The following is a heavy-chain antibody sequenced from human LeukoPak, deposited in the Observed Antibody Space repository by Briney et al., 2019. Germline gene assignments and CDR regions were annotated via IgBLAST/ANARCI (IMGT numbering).Heavy chain of an antibody. V-gene: IGHV1-2*02. CDR3: ASDCSSTSCYGESDY. J-gene: IGHJ4*02. D-gene: IGHD2-2*01. CDR2: INPNSGGT. Sequence: GASVKVSCKASGYTFTGYYMHWVRQAPGQGLEWMGWINPNSGGTNCAQKFQGRVTMTRDTSISTAYMELSRLRSDDTAVYYCASDCSSTSCYGESDYWGQGTLVTVSS. CDR1: GYTFTGYY.